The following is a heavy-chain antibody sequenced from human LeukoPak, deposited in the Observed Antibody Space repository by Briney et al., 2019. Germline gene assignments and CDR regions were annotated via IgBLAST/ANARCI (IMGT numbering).Heavy chain of an antibody. CDR3: ARELRIAAAGIDY. D-gene: IGHD6-13*01. J-gene: IGHJ4*02. V-gene: IGHV3-30-3*01. CDR1: GFTFSSYA. CDR2: ISYDGSNK. Sequence: GGSLRLSCAAPGFTFSSYAMHWVRQAPGKGLEWVAVISYDGSNKYYADSVKGRFTISRDNSKNTLYLQMNSLRAEDTAVYYCARELRIAAAGIDYWGQGTLVTVSS.